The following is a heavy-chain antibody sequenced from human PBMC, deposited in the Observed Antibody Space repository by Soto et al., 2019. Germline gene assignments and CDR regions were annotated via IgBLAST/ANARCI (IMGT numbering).Heavy chain of an antibody. D-gene: IGHD3-22*01. CDR1: GFTFSNAW. CDR3: AKDRDGSGYYLGLLEY. CDR2: ISASGGST. V-gene: IGHV3-23*01. J-gene: IGHJ4*02. Sequence: GGSLRLSCAASGFTFSNAWMSWVRQAPGKGLEWVSVISASGGSTYYGDSVKGRFTISRDNSKNTLYLQMNSLSAEDTAVYYCAKDRDGSGYYLGLLEYWGQGTLVTVSS.